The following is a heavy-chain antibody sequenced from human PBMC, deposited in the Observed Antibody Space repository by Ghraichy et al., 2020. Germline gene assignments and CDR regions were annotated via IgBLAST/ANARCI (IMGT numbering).Heavy chain of an antibody. CDR2: INHSGST. CDR1: GGSFSGYY. D-gene: IGHD3-10*01. J-gene: IGHJ6*02. V-gene: IGHV4-34*01. CDR3: ARQCKRVRGVISGIHYGMDV. Sequence: ETLSLTCAVYGGSFSGYYWSWIRQPPGKGLEWIGEINHSGSTNYNPSLKSRVTISVDTSKNQFSLKLSSVTAADTAVYYCARQCKRVRGVISGIHYGMDVWGQGTTVTVSS.